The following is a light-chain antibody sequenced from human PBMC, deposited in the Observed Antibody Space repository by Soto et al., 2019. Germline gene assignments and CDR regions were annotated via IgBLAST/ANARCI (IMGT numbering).Light chain of an antibody. J-gene: IGKJ1*01. Sequence: EIVLTQSPGTLSLSPGERATLSCRASQSFSSSYLAWYQQKPGQAPRLLIYGASNRATGIPDRFSGSGSGTDVTLTISRLEPEDFAVYYCQQYDSSPLTFGQGTKVEIK. CDR3: QQYDSSPLT. CDR1: QSFSSSY. V-gene: IGKV3-20*01. CDR2: GAS.